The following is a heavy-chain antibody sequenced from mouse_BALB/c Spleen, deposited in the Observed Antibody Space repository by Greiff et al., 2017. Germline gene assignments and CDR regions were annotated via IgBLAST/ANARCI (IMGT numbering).Heavy chain of an antibody. D-gene: IGHD2-4*01. CDR3: ARPMITTGYFDY. CDR2: ISSGGSYT. V-gene: IGHV5-9-4*01. J-gene: IGHJ2*01. CDR1: GFTFSSYA. Sequence: EVQRVESGGGLVKPGGSLKLSCAASGFTFSSYAMSWVRQSPEKRLEWVAEISSGGSYTYYPDTVTGRFTISRDNAKNTLYLEMSSLRSEDTAMYYCARPMITTGYFDYWGQGTTLTVSS.